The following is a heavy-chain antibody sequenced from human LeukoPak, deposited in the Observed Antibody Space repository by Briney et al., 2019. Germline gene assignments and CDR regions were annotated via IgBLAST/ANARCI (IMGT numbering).Heavy chain of an antibody. J-gene: IGHJ4*02. V-gene: IGHV3-9*01. CDR1: GSTFDDYA. CDR3: TIQAYYYGSGTDY. CDR2: ISWNSGSI. Sequence: GGSLRLSCAASGSTFDDYAMHWVRQAPGKGLEWVSGISWNSGSIGYADSVKGRFTISRDSAKNSLYLQMNSLRAEDTALYYCTIQAYYYGSGTDYWGQGTLVTVSS. D-gene: IGHD3-10*01.